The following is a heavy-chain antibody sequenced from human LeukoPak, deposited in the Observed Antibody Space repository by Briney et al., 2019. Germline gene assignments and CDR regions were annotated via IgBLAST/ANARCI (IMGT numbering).Heavy chain of an antibody. CDR3: ARDDDTYYYMDV. CDR2: TSSSGSTI. Sequence: QAGGSLRLSCAASGFTFSSYEMNWVRQAPGKGLEWVSYTSSSGSTIYYADSVKGRCTISRDNAKNSLNLQMNSLRAEDTAVYYCARDDDTYYYMDVWGKGTTVTISS. V-gene: IGHV3-48*03. J-gene: IGHJ6*03. D-gene: IGHD3-9*01. CDR1: GFTFSSYE.